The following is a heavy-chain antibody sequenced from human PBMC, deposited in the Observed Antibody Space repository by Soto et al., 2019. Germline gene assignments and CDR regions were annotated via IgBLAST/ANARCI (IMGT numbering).Heavy chain of an antibody. V-gene: IGHV3-23*01. CDR3: AKFYGGNSAHTYAIDP. D-gene: IGHD2-21*02. CDR2: ISGSGGST. Sequence: EVQLLESGGGLVQPGGSLRLSCAASGFTFSTYAMSWVRQAPGKGLEWVSTISGSGGSTHYADSVKGRFTISRDNSKNTLYLQMNSLRAYDTAVYYCAKFYGGNSAHTYAIDPWGQGTLVTVSS. CDR1: GFTFSTYA. J-gene: IGHJ5*02.